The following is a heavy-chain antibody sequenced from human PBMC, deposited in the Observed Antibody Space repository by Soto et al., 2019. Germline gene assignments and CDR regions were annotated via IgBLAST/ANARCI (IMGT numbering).Heavy chain of an antibody. CDR1: GGSFSGYY. J-gene: IGHJ6*02. Sequence: PSETLSLTCAVYGGSFSGYYWSWIRQPPGKGLEWIGEINHSGSTNYNPSLKSRVTISVDTSKNQFSLKLSSVTAADTAVYYCARVGYSGYDWTGNGMDVWGQGTTVTVS. CDR3: ARVGYSGYDWTGNGMDV. D-gene: IGHD5-12*01. V-gene: IGHV4-34*01. CDR2: INHSGST.